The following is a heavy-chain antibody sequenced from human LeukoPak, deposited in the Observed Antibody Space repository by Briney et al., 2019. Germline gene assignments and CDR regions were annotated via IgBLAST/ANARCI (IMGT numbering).Heavy chain of an antibody. D-gene: IGHD1-26*01. CDR2: IYSTGST. CDR1: GDSISSSTYY. V-gene: IGHV4-39*02. CDR3: SRESGAFCPFGY. J-gene: IGHJ4*02. Sequence: SETLSLTCTVSGDSISSSTYYWDWIRQPPGKGLEWIGTIYSTGSTYYNPSLKSRVTISVDTSKNQFSLKLSSVTAADTAVYYCSRESGAFCPFGYWGQGTLVIV.